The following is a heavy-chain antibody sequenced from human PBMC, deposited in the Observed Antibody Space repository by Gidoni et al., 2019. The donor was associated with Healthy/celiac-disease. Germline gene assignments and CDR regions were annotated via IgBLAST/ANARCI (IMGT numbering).Heavy chain of an antibody. CDR1: GYALSDLF. CDR2: FNPEDGGT. D-gene: IGHD3-10*01. V-gene: IGHV1-24*01. Sequence: QVQLVQSGAEVKKPGASVKVSCKVSGYALSDLFMHWVRRAPGKGLEWMGTFNPEDGGTVYAQSVQGRVTRTADSSTDTAYMELSSLRSEDTAVYYCATDYSGSGGDVWGQGTTVTVSS. J-gene: IGHJ6*02. CDR3: ATDYSGSGGDV.